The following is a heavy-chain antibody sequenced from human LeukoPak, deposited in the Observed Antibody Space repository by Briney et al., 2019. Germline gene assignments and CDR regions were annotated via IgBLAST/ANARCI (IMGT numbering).Heavy chain of an antibody. Sequence: SETLSLTCTVSGDSINRYYWSWIRQPPGKGLEWIGYIYYSGSTNYNPALKSRVTISVDTSKNQFSLKLRSVTAADTAVYYCARSELLWFGGVNSGFDYWGQGTLVTVSS. D-gene: IGHD3-10*01. CDR1: GDSINRYY. J-gene: IGHJ4*02. CDR3: ARSELLWFGGVNSGFDY. CDR2: IYYSGST. V-gene: IGHV4-59*01.